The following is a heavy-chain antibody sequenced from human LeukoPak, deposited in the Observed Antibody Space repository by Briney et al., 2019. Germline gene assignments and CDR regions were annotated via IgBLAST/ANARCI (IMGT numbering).Heavy chain of an antibody. D-gene: IGHD6-19*01. V-gene: IGHV3-23*01. CDR1: GFTFRDYA. CDR3: XXXXXXXXSGWYLVTAFDI. CDR2: ISGSGGST. Sequence: GGSLRLSCATSGFTFRDYAMNWVRQAPGKGLEWVSAISGSGGSTYFTDSVRGRFTISRDNSKNTVDLQMNSLRAEDTALFYXXXXXXXXXSGWYLVTAFDIWGQGTMVTVSS. J-gene: IGHJ3*02.